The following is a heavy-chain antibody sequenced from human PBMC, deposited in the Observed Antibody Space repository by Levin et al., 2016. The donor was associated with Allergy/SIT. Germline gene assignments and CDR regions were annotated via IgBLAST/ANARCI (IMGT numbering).Heavy chain of an antibody. V-gene: IGHV5-10-1*01. Sequence: VRQMPGKGLEWMGRIDPSDSYTNYSPSFQGHVTISADKSISTAYLQWSSLKASDTAMYYCARLAGASIAARRGSWFDPWGQGTLVTVSS. D-gene: IGHD6-6*01. CDR2: IDPSDSYT. J-gene: IGHJ5*02. CDR3: ARLAGASIAARRGSWFDP.